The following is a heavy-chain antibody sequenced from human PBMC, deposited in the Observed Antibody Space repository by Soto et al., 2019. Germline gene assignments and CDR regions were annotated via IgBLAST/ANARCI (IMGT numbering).Heavy chain of an antibody. D-gene: IGHD3-9*01. Sequence: DSVKVSCKASGYSFPGYYLHWVRQAPGRGLEWMGWINPNSGRTKFAQKFQGRVTMSRDTSISTGYMELASLTSDDTAVYYCGASGPDILARYSRGNMDVWVQGNWVTVSS. CDR3: GASGPDILARYSRGNMDV. J-gene: IGHJ6*02. CDR1: GYSFPGYY. CDR2: INPNSGRT. V-gene: IGHV1-2*02.